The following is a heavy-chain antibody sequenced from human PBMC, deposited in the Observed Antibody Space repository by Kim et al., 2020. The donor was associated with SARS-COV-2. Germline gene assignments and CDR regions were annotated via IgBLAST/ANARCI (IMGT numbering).Heavy chain of an antibody. CDR3: ARDGVAVA. CDR2: SGST. D-gene: IGHD6-19*01. Sequence: SGSTYYNPSLKSRVTISVDTSKNQFSLKLSSVTAADTAVYYCARDGVAVAWGQGTLVTVSS. V-gene: IGHV4-31*02. J-gene: IGHJ5*02.